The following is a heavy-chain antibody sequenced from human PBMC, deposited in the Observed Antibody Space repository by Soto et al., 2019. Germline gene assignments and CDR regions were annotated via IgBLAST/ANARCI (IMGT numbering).Heavy chain of an antibody. CDR2: INPNSGAT. V-gene: IGHV1-2*02. Sequence: GPVKVSCKASGYTFTDYYMHWVRQAPGQGLEWMGWINPNSGATSYAQRFQGRVTMTRDTSISTAYMELSRLTSDDTAVYYCAREGGDIVQMVYALPWYWGQGTLVTVSS. CDR3: AREGGDIVQMVYALPWY. J-gene: IGHJ4*02. D-gene: IGHD2-8*01. CDR1: GYTFTDYY.